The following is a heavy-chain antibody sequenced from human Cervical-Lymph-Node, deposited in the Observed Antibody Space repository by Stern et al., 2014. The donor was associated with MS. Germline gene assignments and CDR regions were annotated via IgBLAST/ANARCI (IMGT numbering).Heavy chain of an antibody. V-gene: IGHV1-2*06. CDR2: IHAQSGGT. J-gene: IGHJ6*02. Sequence: QMQLVQSGAEVKKPGASVKVSCKTFGDTYTGDYLHWVRQAPGQGLEWMGRIHAQSGGTDEPQRFQGRVPMTRDTPTSTYYMEVNSLRTDDTAIYDCARDKGVGSPSWGLYDYYYAMDVWGQGTPVTVSS. CDR3: ARDKGVGSPSWGLYDYYYAMDV. CDR1: GDTYTGDY. D-gene: IGHD3-16*01.